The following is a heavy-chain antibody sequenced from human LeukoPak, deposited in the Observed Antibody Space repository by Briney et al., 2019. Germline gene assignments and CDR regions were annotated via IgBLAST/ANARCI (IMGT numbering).Heavy chain of an antibody. Sequence: PGGSLRLSCAASGFTVGSNHMSWVRQAPGKGLEWVSLTYGGGGTYYADSAKGRFTISRDNSKNTLYLQMNSLRAEDTAVYYCARGGYSNGLDYWGQGTLVTVSS. J-gene: IGHJ4*02. CDR2: TYGGGGT. D-gene: IGHD5-18*01. CDR1: GFTVGSNH. V-gene: IGHV3-66*01. CDR3: ARGGYSNGLDY.